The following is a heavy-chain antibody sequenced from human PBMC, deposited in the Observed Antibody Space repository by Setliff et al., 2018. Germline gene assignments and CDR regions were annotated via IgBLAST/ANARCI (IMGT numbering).Heavy chain of an antibody. Sequence: SETLSLTCTVSGGSISSYYWIWIRQPPGKGLEWIGYSSTSGCTNCNPSLESRVTISVDTSKDQVSLKLTSVTVADTAVYYCARGLHSGTYWGTRPLGLDYWGQGSLVTVSS. CDR2: SSTSGCT. D-gene: IGHD1-26*01. V-gene: IGHV4-4*08. CDR1: GGSISSYY. CDR3: ARGLHSGTYWGTRPLGLDY. J-gene: IGHJ4*02.